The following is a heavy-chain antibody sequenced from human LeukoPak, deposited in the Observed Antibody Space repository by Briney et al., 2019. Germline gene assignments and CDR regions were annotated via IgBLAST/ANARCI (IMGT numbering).Heavy chain of an antibody. J-gene: IGHJ4*02. V-gene: IGHV1-3*01. CDR1: GYTFTSYA. Sequence: ASVKVSCKASGYTFTSYAMHWVRQAPGQRLEWMGWINAGNGNTKYSQKFQGRVTITRDTSASTAYMELSSLRSEDTAMYYCARDGPGGEFDYWGQGTLVTVSS. CDR3: ARDGPGGEFDY. D-gene: IGHD3-16*01. CDR2: INAGNGNT.